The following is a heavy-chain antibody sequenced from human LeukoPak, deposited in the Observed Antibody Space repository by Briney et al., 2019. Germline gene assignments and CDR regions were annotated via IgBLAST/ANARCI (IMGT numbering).Heavy chain of an antibody. Sequence: TSETLSLTCTVSGGSISSYYWSWIRQPPGKGLEWIGYIYYSGSTNYNPSLKSRVTISVDTSKNQFSLKLSPVTAADTAVYYCARDSRSSGWYDYWGQGTLVTVSS. CDR2: IYYSGST. CDR3: ARDSRSSGWYDY. CDR1: GGSISSYY. D-gene: IGHD6-19*01. V-gene: IGHV4-59*01. J-gene: IGHJ4*02.